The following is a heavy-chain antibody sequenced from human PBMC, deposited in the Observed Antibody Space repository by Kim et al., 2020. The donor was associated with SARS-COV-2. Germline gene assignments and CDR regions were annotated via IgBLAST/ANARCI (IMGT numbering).Heavy chain of an antibody. D-gene: IGHD3-3*01. CDR2: ITWNSATT. J-gene: IGHJ6*03. Sequence: GGSLRLSCATSGFTFGDYAMHWVRQAPGKGLEWVSGITWNSATTGYADSVKGRFTISRDQAENSVHLQMNSLRAEDTALYYCAKDRAYDFWSGNYMDVWGKGTTVTVSS. CDR3: AKDRAYDFWSGNYMDV. CDR1: GFTFGDYA. V-gene: IGHV3-9*01.